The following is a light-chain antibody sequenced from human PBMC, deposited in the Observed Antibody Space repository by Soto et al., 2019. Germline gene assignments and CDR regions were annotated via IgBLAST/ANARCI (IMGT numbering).Light chain of an antibody. Sequence: EIVLTQSPGTLSLSPGERATLSCRASQTVTSNYLAWYQRKPGQAPRLLIYGASSRATDIPDRFSGSGSGTDFTLTITRLEPEYSAVYSCQQYAGSPSTFGQGTKVEIK. J-gene: IGKJ1*01. CDR1: QTVTSNY. CDR2: GAS. V-gene: IGKV3-20*01. CDR3: QQYAGSPST.